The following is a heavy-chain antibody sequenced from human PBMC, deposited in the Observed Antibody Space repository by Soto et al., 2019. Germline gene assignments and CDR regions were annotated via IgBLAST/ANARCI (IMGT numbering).Heavy chain of an antibody. CDR3: VRARSTDSRPDY. CDR1: GFAFSSYE. J-gene: IGHJ4*02. Sequence: PGGSLRLSCAASGFAFSSYEMNWVRQAPGKGLEWVSYITSSSSYIYYEDSLKGRFTISRDNAKNSLFLQLDSLRAEDTAVYFCVRARSTDSRPDYWGQGTLVTVSS. V-gene: IGHV3-21*05. D-gene: IGHD3-22*01. CDR2: ITSSSSYI.